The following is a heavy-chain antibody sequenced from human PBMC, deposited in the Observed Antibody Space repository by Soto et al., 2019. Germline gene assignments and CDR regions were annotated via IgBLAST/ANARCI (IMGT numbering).Heavy chain of an antibody. CDR3: VKDGGYCSSSTCYSPRNHYFDS. V-gene: IGHV3-7*03. CDR1: GFIFSDYW. Sequence: GGSLRLSCAASGFIFSDYWMSWVRQAPGKGPEWVANIKFDGSEKQYVDTVRGRFTISRDNSRNSLFLQMNSLRAGDTAVYYCVKDGGYCSSSTCYSPRNHYFDSWGQGTLVTVSS. J-gene: IGHJ4*02. D-gene: IGHD2-2*01. CDR2: IKFDGSEK.